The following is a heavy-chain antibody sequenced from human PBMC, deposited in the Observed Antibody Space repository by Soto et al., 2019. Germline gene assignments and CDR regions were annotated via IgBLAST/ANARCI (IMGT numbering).Heavy chain of an antibody. Sequence: SETLSLTCTVSGGSITDYSCVCVRHPSFKGLEWIGRIFSSGSTNYNPSLKGRITMSLDTSKNQFSLKLNSATATDTAVYFCARDQGVVVTADNWFDPWGQGILVTVSS. CDR3: ARDQGVVVTADNWFDP. D-gene: IGHD2-21*02. J-gene: IGHJ5*02. V-gene: IGHV4-4*07. CDR1: GGSITDYS. CDR2: IFSSGST.